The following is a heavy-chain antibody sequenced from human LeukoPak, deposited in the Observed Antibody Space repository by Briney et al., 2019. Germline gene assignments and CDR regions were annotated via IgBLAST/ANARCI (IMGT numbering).Heavy chain of an antibody. CDR2: IKSKTDGGTT. CDR3: TTGRGFLRGRGYSYGTFDY. CDR1: GFTFSNAW. V-gene: IGHV3-15*01. Sequence: GGSLRLSCAASGFTFSNAWMSWVRQAPGKGLEWVGRIKSKTDGGTTDYAAPVKGRFTISRDDSKNTLYLQMNSLKTEDTAVYYCTTGRGFLRGRGYSYGTFDYWGQGTLVTVSS. D-gene: IGHD5-18*01. J-gene: IGHJ4*02.